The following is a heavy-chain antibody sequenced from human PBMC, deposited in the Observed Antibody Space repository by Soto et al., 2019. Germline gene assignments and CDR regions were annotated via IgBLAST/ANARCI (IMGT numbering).Heavy chain of an antibody. V-gene: IGHV6-1*01. CDR1: GDSASSNSAA. CDR3: ARALPPYSSSWYDAFDI. CDR2: TYYRSKWYN. Sequence: HSQTLSLTCAISGDSASSNSAAWNWIRQSPSRGLEWLGRTYYRSKWYNDYAVSVKSRITINPDTSKNQFSLQLNSATPEDTAVYYCARALPPYSSSWYDAFDIWGQGTMVTVSS. D-gene: IGHD6-13*01. J-gene: IGHJ3*02.